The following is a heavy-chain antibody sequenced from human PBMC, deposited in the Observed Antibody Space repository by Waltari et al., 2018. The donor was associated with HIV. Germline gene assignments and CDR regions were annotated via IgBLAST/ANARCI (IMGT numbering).Heavy chain of an antibody. CDR1: GYTFTSYD. CDR2: MNPNSGNT. V-gene: IGHV1-8*01. J-gene: IGHJ4*02. CDR3: ARVTSKAGYYPY. Sequence: QVQLVQSGAEVKKPGASVKVSCKASGYTFTSYDINWVRQATGQGLEWMGWMNPNSGNTGYAPKFQGRVTMTRNTSISTAYMELSSLRSEDTAVYYCARVTSKAGYYPYWGQGTLVTVSS. D-gene: IGHD3-9*01.